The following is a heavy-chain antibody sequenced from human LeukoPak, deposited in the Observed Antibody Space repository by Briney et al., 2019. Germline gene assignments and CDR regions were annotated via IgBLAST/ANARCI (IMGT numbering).Heavy chain of an antibody. D-gene: IGHD5-18*01. CDR3: ARDTSGYSYGPYYMDV. V-gene: IGHV4-39*07. Sequence: IPSETLSLTCTVSGGSISSSSYYWGWIRQPPGKGLEWIGSIYYSGSTNYNPSLKSRVTISVDTSKNQFSLKLSSVTAADTAVYYCARDTSGYSYGPYYMDVWGKGTTVTVSS. CDR1: GGSISSSSYY. J-gene: IGHJ6*03. CDR2: IYYSGST.